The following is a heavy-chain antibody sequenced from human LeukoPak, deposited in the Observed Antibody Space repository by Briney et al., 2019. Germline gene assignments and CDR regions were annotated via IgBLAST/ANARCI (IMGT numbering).Heavy chain of an antibody. CDR3: ARVKEETSVTIPDYCQH. D-gene: IGHD4-11*01. CDR1: GYTFTGYD. V-gene: IGHV1-2*02. Sequence: ASVKVSCKASGYTFTGYDMHWVRQAPGQGLEWVGWMNPNSGGTNYAQKFHGRVTMTWDTSINTSYLDQSRLRSDDTAVYYCARVKEETSVTIPDYCQHWGQGTLVTVST. J-gene: IGHJ1*01. CDR2: MNPNSGGT.